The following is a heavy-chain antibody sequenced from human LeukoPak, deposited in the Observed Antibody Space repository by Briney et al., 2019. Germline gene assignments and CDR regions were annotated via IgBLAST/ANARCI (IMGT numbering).Heavy chain of an antibody. J-gene: IGHJ4*02. CDR1: GGSIIGYY. CDR2: IHSSGST. CDR3: ARSLPGAIGAADL. V-gene: IGHV4-59*01. Sequence: PSETLSLTCTVSGGSIIGYYWSWIRQPPGQGLEWIAFIHSSGSTGYSPSLKSRVTISVDTSKNHFSLKVTSLTPADTGVYYCARSLPGAIGAADLWGQGTLVTVSS. D-gene: IGHD1-26*01.